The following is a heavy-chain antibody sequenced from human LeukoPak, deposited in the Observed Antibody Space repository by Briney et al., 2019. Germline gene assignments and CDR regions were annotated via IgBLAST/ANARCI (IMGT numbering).Heavy chain of an antibody. V-gene: IGHV3-21*04. D-gene: IGHD3-22*01. J-gene: IGHJ3*01. Sequence: GGSLRLSCAASGFSLKTYNMNWVRQAPGKGLGWVSSMTSSRYIYYADSVKGRFTISRDDANNLVFLQMHSLRAEDTAIYYCTRDQFFDYDNDDAFDVWGQGTKVIVSS. CDR1: GFSLKTYN. CDR2: MTSSRYI. CDR3: TRDQFFDYDNDDAFDV.